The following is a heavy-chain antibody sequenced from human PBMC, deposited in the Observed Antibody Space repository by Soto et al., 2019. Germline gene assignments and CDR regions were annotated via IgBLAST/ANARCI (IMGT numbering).Heavy chain of an antibody. CDR3: AKDLETSVVRAYDC. V-gene: IGHV3-23*01. CDR1: GFTFSIYA. J-gene: IGHJ4*02. D-gene: IGHD4-17*01. Sequence: EVPLLESGGGLVQPGESLRLSCAASGFTFSIYAMTWVRQAPGKGLEWVSVISSGGGSTYYADSVKGRFTISRDNSKNTMYLQMNSLRAEDTAVYYCAKDLETSVVRAYDCWGQGTLVTVSS. CDR2: ISSGGGST.